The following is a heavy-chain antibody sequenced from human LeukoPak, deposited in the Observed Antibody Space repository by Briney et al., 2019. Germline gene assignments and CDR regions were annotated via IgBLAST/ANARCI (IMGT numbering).Heavy chain of an antibody. D-gene: IGHD5-18*01. CDR2: TYYRSKWSN. J-gene: IGHJ4*02. CDR3: ARQSEGYIDY. V-gene: IGHV6-1*01. Sequence: SQTLSLTCAISGDSVFNKDAAWNWIRRSPSRGLEWLGRTYYRSKWSNDYAVSVKSRITINPDTSKNQFSLQLKSVTPDDTAVYYCARQSEGYIDYWGQGSRVTVSS. CDR1: GDSVFNKDAA.